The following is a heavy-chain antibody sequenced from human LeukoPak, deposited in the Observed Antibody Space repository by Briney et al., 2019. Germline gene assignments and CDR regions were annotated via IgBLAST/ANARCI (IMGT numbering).Heavy chain of an antibody. CDR3: ARGVTARGFYYYMDI. Sequence: ASVKVSCKASGYTFTGYYIQWVRQAPGQGLEWMGWINPHSGGTNYAQEFQGRVTMTRDTSISTAYMELSSLRPDDTAVYSCARGVTARGFYYYMDIWGNGTTVTISS. V-gene: IGHV1-2*02. D-gene: IGHD2-21*02. CDR1: GYTFTGYY. J-gene: IGHJ6*03. CDR2: INPHSGGT.